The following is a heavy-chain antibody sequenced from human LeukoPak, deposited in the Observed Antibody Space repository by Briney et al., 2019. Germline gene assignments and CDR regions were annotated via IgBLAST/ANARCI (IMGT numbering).Heavy chain of an antibody. D-gene: IGHD3-10*01. Sequence: ASVKVSCKASGYTFTSYGISWLRQAPGQGLEWMGWISAYNGNTNHAQKLQGRVTMNTDTSTSTAYMELRSLRSDDTAVYYCVRDRMVRGVISNWFDPWGQGTLVTVSS. CDR3: VRDRMVRGVISNWFDP. V-gene: IGHV1-18*01. CDR2: ISAYNGNT. J-gene: IGHJ5*02. CDR1: GYTFTSYG.